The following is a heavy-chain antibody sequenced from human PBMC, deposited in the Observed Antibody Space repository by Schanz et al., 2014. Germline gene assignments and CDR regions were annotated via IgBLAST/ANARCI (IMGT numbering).Heavy chain of an antibody. Sequence: EVQLVESGGGLVQPGGSLRLSCTASGFTFSDYWMSWVRQAPGKGLEWVSAISGGGGTTYYADSVKGRFTISRDNSKNTLYLQMNSLRAEDTAVYYCAKGRFGELSAFDIWGQGTRVTVSS. V-gene: IGHV3-23*04. CDR3: AKGRFGELSAFDI. CDR1: GFTFSDYW. J-gene: IGHJ3*02. D-gene: IGHD3-10*01. CDR2: ISGGGGTT.